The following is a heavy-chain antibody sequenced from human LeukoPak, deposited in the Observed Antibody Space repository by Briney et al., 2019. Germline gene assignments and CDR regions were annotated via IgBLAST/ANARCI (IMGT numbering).Heavy chain of an antibody. J-gene: IGHJ6*03. D-gene: IGHD3-9*01. CDR1: GFTFSSYS. CDR3: AKGSRVRYFADMDV. V-gene: IGHV3-23*01. CDR2: ISGSGGST. Sequence: GGSLRLSCAASGFTFSSYSMNWVRQAPGKGLEWVSAISGSGGSTYYADSVKGRFTISRDNSKNTLYLQMNSLRAEDTAVYYCAKGSRVRYFADMDVWGKGTTVTVSS.